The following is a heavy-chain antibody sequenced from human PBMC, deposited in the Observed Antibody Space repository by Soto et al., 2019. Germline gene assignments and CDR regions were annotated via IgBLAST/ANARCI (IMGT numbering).Heavy chain of an antibody. D-gene: IGHD1-26*01. CDR1: GGSISSYY. V-gene: IGHV4-4*07. CDR2: IYTSGST. J-gene: IGHJ6*02. Sequence: QVQLQESGPGLVKPSETLSLTCTVSGGSISSYYWSWIRQPAGKGLEWIGRIYTSGSTNYNPSLKSRVPMSVDTSKNQFSLKLSSVTAADTAVYYCARGGSYYVFGDYYGMDVWGQGTTVTVSS. CDR3: ARGGSYYVFGDYYGMDV.